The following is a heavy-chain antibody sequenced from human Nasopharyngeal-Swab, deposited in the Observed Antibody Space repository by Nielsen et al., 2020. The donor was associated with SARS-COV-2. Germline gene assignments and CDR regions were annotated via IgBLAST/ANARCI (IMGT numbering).Heavy chain of an antibody. J-gene: IGHJ6*03. Sequence: GESLKISCAASGFTFSIYAMSWVRQAPGKGLEWVANIKQDGSEKYYVDSVKGRFTVSRDNPKNLLYLQVNSLRAEDTAVYYCARQGVFVPAYFHQYYMDVWGKGTTVTVSS. CDR1: GFTFSIYA. CDR2: IKQDGSEK. D-gene: IGHD3-16*02. CDR3: ARQGVFVPAYFHQYYMDV. V-gene: IGHV3-7*03.